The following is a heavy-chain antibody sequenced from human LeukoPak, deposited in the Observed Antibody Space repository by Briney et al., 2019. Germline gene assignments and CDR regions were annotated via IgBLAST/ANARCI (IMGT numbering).Heavy chain of an antibody. V-gene: IGHV1-2*06. D-gene: IGHD2/OR15-2a*01. CDR3: AVLRTYYFDY. CDR1: GYTFTGYY. CDR2: INPNSGGT. Sequence: ASVKVSCKASGYTFTGYYMHWVRQAPGQGLEWMGRINPNSGGTNYAQKFQGRVTMTRDTSISTAYMALSRLRSDDTAVYYCAVLRTYYFDYWGQGTLVTVSS. J-gene: IGHJ4*02.